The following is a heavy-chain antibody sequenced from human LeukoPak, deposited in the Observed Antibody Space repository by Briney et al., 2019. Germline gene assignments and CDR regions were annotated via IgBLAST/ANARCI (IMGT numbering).Heavy chain of an antibody. Sequence: SETLSLTCAVYGGSFSGYYWSWLRQPPGKGLEWIGEINHSGSTNYNPSLKSRVTISVDTSKNQFSLKLSSVTAADTAVYYCARGPPYDSSGYYYYYYYMDVWGKGTTVTVSS. V-gene: IGHV4-34*01. CDR3: ARGPPYDSSGYYYYYYYMDV. J-gene: IGHJ6*03. D-gene: IGHD3-22*01. CDR2: INHSGST. CDR1: GGSFSGYY.